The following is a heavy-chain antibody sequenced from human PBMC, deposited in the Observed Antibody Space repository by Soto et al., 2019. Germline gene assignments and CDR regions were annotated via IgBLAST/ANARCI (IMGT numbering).Heavy chain of an antibody. Sequence: EVQLLESGGGWVQPGGSLRLSCVASGFTLSNYGMTWVRQAPGKGLELVSGISGSDGNTYYADSVKGRFTISRDRSKNTLYLPMNTLRAEDTAVYDCAKEKSSDWGQGTLVTVSS. CDR1: GFTLSNYG. CDR2: ISGSDGNT. J-gene: IGHJ4*02. V-gene: IGHV3-23*01. CDR3: AKEKSSD.